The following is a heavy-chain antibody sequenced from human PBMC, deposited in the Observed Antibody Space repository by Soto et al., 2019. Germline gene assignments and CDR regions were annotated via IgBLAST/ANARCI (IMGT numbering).Heavy chain of an antibody. CDR2: IWYDGSNK. D-gene: IGHD3-10*01. J-gene: IGHJ4*02. CDR3: ARDLFDYGSGSYYPDY. Sequence: GGSLRLSCAASGFTFSSYGMHWVRQAPGKGLEWVAVIWYDGSNKYYADSVKGRFTISRDNSKNTLYLQMNSLRAEDTAVYYCARDLFDYGSGSYYPDYWGQGTLVTVSS. V-gene: IGHV3-33*01. CDR1: GFTFSSYG.